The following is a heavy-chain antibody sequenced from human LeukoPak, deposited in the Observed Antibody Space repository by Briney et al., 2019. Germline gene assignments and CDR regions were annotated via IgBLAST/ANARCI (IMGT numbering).Heavy chain of an antibody. CDR2: ISSSSSTI. CDR1: GFTFSSYS. J-gene: IGHJ3*02. CDR3: AKGNWAYDAFDI. V-gene: IGHV3-48*01. D-gene: IGHD7-27*01. Sequence: GGSLRLSCAASGFTFSSYSMNWVRQAPGKGLEWILYISSSSSTIYYADSVKGRFTISRDNAKNSLYLQMNSLRAEDTAVYYCAKGNWAYDAFDIWGQGTMVTVSS.